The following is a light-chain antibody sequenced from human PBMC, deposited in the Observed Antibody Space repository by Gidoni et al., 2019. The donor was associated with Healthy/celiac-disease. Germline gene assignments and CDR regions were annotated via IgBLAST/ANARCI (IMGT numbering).Light chain of an antibody. J-gene: IGKJ3*01. Sequence: IQSTESPSSVSASVPDRVTITFRASQAISSWLAWYQQKPRRAPKLLIYAASSLQSGVPSRFSGSGSATAFTLPTSSLQPEDFATYYCQQANSFPFTFGPGTKVEIK. CDR2: AAS. CDR1: QAISSW. V-gene: IGKV1-12*01. CDR3: QQANSFPFT.